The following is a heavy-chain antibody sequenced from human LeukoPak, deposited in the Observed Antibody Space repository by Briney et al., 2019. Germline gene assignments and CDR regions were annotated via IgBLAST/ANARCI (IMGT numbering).Heavy chain of an antibody. CDR1: GFSPSSYA. V-gene: IGHV3-30-3*01. CDR3: VRIVGHTTTDF. CDR2: VSFDGRNK. J-gene: IGHJ4*02. D-gene: IGHD1-26*01. Sequence: GGSLRLSYEASGFSPSSYAFHWVRQAPGKGLEWVSFVSFDGRNKNYADSVRGRFTISRDNSKNTLYLQMNSVTYEDTAVYFCVRIVGHTTTDFWGQGTIVTVSS.